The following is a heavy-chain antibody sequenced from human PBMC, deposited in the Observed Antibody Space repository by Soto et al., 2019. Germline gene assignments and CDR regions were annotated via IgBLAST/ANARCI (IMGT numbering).Heavy chain of an antibody. J-gene: IGHJ5*02. D-gene: IGHD3-3*01. CDR1: GGSISSYY. CDR3: ARATAGGKPPYYDFWSGYYDPQKNWFDP. CDR2: IYYSGST. V-gene: IGHV4-59*01. Sequence: SETLSLTCTVSGGSISSYYWSWIRQPPGKGLEWIGYIYYSGSTNYNPSLKSRVTISVDTSKNQFSLKLSSVTAADTAVYYCARATAGGKPPYYDFWSGYYDPQKNWFDPWGQGTLVTVS.